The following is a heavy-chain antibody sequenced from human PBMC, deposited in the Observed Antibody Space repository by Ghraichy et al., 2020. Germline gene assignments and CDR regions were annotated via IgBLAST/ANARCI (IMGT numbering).Heavy chain of an antibody. Sequence: SETLSLTCAVYGGSFSGYYWSWIRQPPGKGLEWIGEINHSGSTNYNPSLKSRVTISVDTSKNQFSLKLSSVTAADTAVYYCARGREWENLGFDYWGQGTLVTVSS. J-gene: IGHJ4*02. D-gene: IGHD1-26*01. CDR1: GGSFSGYY. CDR3: ARGREWENLGFDY. V-gene: IGHV4-34*01. CDR2: INHSGST.